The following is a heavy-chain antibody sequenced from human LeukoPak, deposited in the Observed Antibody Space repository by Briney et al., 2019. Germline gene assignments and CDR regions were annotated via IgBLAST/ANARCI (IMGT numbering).Heavy chain of an antibody. V-gene: IGHV4-39*07. CDR3: ARGWYMGN. Sequence: PSETLSLTCTVSGGSISSTNYYWGWIRQPPGKGLEWIGSIYYSGSTYYNPSLKSRVTISVDTSKNQFSLKLSSVTAADTAVYYCARGWYMGNWGQGTLVTVSS. CDR1: GGSISSTNYY. D-gene: IGHD2-15*01. J-gene: IGHJ4*02. CDR2: IYYSGST.